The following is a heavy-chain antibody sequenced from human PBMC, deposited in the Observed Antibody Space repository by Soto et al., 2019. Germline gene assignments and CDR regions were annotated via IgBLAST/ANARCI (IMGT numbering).Heavy chain of an antibody. J-gene: IGHJ4*02. V-gene: IGHV4-4*02. Sequence: QVQLQESGPGLVKPSGTLSLTCAVSSGSISSSNWWSWVRQPPGKGLEWIGEIYHSGSTNYNPSLKSRVTISVDKSRSRLSRKLCSVTAADTAVYYCARDTLPYGDYGLDYWGQGTLITVSS. CDR1: SGSISSSNW. CDR3: ARDTLPYGDYGLDY. CDR2: IYHSGST. D-gene: IGHD4-17*01.